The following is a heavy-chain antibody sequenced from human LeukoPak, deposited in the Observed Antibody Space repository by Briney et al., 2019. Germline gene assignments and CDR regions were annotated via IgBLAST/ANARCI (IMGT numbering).Heavy chain of an antibody. Sequence: PETRSLTCTVSGGSISSYYWSWIRQPQGKGLEWVGFVHNTGATHYNPSLNSRVTISLDTTKNQFSLNVRSVTAVDTALYYCARGNCRSSICNVRPDSWGEGIMVTDSS. CDR2: VHNTGAT. D-gene: IGHD2-2*01. V-gene: IGHV4-59*01. CDR1: GGSISSYY. J-gene: IGHJ1*01. CDR3: ARGNCRSSICNVRPDS.